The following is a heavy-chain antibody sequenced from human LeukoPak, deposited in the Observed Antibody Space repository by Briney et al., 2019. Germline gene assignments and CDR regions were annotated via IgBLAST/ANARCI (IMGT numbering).Heavy chain of an antibody. CDR2: IYYSGST. Sequence: PSETLSLTCTVSGGSISSYYWSWIRQPPGKGLEWIGYIYYSGSTNYNPSLKSRVTISVDTSKNQFSLKLSSVTAADTAVYYCARGLRRYCSGGSCYYYYYYGMDVWGQGTTVTVSS. CDR1: GGSISSYY. CDR3: ARGLRRYCSGGSCYYYYYYGMDV. J-gene: IGHJ6*02. D-gene: IGHD2-15*01. V-gene: IGHV4-59*12.